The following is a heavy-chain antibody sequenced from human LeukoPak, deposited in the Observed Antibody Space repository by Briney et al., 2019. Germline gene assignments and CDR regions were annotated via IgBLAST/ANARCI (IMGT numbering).Heavy chain of an antibody. D-gene: IGHD3-3*01. Sequence: GGSLRLSCAASGFTFSSYWMSWVRQAPGKGLEWVANIKQDGSEKYYVDSVKGRFTISGDNAKESVFLQMNSLRADDTAVYYCARTYDFGRGPPGDAFDNWGPGTLVIVSS. J-gene: IGHJ3*02. CDR1: GFTFSSYW. V-gene: IGHV3-7*01. CDR3: ARTYDFGRGPPGDAFDN. CDR2: IKQDGSEK.